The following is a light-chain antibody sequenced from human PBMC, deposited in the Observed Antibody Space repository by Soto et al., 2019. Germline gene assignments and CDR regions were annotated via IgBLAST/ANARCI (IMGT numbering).Light chain of an antibody. CDR2: EVS. Sequence: QSALTQPASVSGSPRQSFTISCTGTSSDVGGYNYVSWYQQHPGKAPKLMIYEVSNRPSRVSNRFSGSKSGNTASLTISGLQAEDEADYYCSSYTRSSTPYVYGTGTKLTVL. CDR1: SSDVGGYNY. V-gene: IGLV2-14*01. CDR3: SSYTRSSTPYV. J-gene: IGLJ1*01.